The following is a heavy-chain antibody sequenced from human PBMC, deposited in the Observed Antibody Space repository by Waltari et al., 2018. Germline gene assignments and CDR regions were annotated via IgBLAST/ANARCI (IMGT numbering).Heavy chain of an antibody. CDR3: ARGVGGYDGYFDY. Sequence: EVQLVESGGGLVQPGGSLRLSCAASGFTFSSYSMNWVRRVPGKGLGGVSYISSRSSTIDYADFVKGRFTISRDNAKNSLYLQMNSLRAEDTAVYYCARGVGGYDGYFDYWGQGTLVTVSS. V-gene: IGHV3-48*04. D-gene: IGHD5-12*01. CDR1: GFTFSSYS. J-gene: IGHJ4*02. CDR2: ISSRSSTI.